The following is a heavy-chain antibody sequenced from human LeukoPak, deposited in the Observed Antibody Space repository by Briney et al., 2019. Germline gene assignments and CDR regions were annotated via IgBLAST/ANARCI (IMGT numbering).Heavy chain of an antibody. V-gene: IGHV3-15*01. D-gene: IGHD6-6*01. Sequence: GGSLRLSCAASGLSFSTAWMGWVRQAPGKGLEWVGRIKSKSDDGTAVYTAPVKGRFTISRDDSKDTLYLQMNSLKTEDTAVYYCNTAYIDSRPWGQGTLVTVSS. CDR3: NTAYIDSRP. CDR1: GLSFSTAW. CDR2: IKSKSDDGTA. J-gene: IGHJ5*02.